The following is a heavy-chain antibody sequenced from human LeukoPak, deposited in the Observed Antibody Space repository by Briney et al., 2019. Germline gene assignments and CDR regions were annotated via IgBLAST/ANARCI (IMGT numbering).Heavy chain of an antibody. V-gene: IGHV3-20*04. Sequence: PGGSLRLSCAASGFTFDDYGMSWVRQAPGKGLEWVSGINWNGGSTGYADSVKGRFTISRDNAKNSLYLQMNSLRVEDTAVYYCARDLGGSSKPDYWGQGTLVTVSS. D-gene: IGHD1-26*01. J-gene: IGHJ4*02. CDR3: ARDLGGSSKPDY. CDR2: INWNGGST. CDR1: GFTFDDYG.